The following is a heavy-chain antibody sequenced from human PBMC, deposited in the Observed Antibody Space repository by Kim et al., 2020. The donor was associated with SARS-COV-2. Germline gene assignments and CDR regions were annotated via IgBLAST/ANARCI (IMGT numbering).Heavy chain of an antibody. CDR2: IKQDGSDE. D-gene: IGHD3-16*02. CDR3: ARDSTFGGVIGFDF. CDR1: GFTFSSYW. J-gene: IGHJ4*02. V-gene: IGHV3-7*01. Sequence: GGSLRLSCAASGFTFSSYWMTWVRQAPGKGLEWVANIKQDGSDEYYVDSVKGRFTISRDNAKNSLYLQMNSLRAEDTAVYYCARDSTFGGVIGFDFWGQGTLVTVSS.